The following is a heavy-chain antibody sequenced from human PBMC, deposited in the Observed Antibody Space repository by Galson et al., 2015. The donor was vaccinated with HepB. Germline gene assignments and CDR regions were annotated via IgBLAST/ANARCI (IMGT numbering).Heavy chain of an antibody. Sequence: SLRLSCAGSGFTFGDYALSWFRQAPGKGLEWVAFISSKAYGGTMDYAASVRGGFTISRDDSKSIAYLQTNSLKIEDTAVYFCAREISRYDFWSGYYACYGMDVWGQGTAVTVSS. CDR3: AREISRYDFWSGYYACYGMDV. J-gene: IGHJ6*02. D-gene: IGHD3-3*01. CDR1: GFTFGDYA. CDR2: ISSKAYGGTM. V-gene: IGHV3-49*03.